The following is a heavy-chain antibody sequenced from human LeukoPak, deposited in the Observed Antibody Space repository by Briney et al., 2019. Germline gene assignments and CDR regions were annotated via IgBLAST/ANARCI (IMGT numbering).Heavy chain of an antibody. Sequence: ASVKVSCKASGYTFTSYAMHWVRQAPGQRLEWMGWINAGNGNTKYSQKFQGRVTITRDTSASTAYMGLSSLRSEDTAVYYCARDSSEFRSLLFHWGQGTLVTVSS. CDR1: GYTFTSYA. CDR2: INAGNGNT. D-gene: IGHD1-14*01. J-gene: IGHJ1*01. CDR3: ARDSSEFRSLLFH. V-gene: IGHV1-3*01.